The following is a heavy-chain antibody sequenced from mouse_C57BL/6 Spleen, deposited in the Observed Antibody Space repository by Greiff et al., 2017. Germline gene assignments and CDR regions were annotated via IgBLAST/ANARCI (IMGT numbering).Heavy chain of an antibody. V-gene: IGHV6-3*01. Sequence: EVKLVESGGGLVQPGGSMKLSCVASGFTFSNYWMNWVSQSPEKGLEWVAQIRLKSDNYATHYAESGKGRFTITRYESKSSVYLQMNNLSAEATGIYYCPNWDVFAYWGQGTLVTVSA. CDR3: PNWDVFAY. CDR2: IRLKSDNYAT. CDR1: GFTFSNYW. D-gene: IGHD4-1*01. J-gene: IGHJ3*01.